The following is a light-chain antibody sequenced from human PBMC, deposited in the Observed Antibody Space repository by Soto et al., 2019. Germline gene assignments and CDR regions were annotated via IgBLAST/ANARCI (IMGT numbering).Light chain of an antibody. CDR1: SSDVGGYNY. CDR2: DVS. CDR3: SSYRTNSSAVV. Sequence: QSVLTQPASVSGSPGQSITISCTGTSSDVGGYNYVSWYQQHPGKAPKLMIYDVSNRPSGISNRFSGSKSGNTASLTISGLQAEDEADYYCSSYRTNSSAVVYGGGTKLTVL. J-gene: IGLJ2*01. V-gene: IGLV2-14*01.